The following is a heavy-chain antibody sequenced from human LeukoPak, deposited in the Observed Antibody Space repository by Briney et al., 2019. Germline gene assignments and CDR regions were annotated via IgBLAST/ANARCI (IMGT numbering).Heavy chain of an antibody. D-gene: IGHD3-22*01. V-gene: IGHV4-4*07. CDR3: AGGSKWPYYYDSSGSNFDY. Sequence: SETLSLTCTVSGGSISSYYWSWIRQPAGKGLEWIGRIYTSGSTNYNPSLKSRVTMSVDTSKNQFSLKLSSVTAADTAVYYCAGGSKWPYYYDSSGSNFDYWGQGTLVTVSS. J-gene: IGHJ4*02. CDR1: GGSISSYY. CDR2: IYTSGST.